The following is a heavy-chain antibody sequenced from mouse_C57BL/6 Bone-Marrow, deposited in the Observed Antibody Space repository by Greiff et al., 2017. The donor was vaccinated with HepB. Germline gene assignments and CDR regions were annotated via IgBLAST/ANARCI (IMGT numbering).Heavy chain of an antibody. V-gene: IGHV3-1*01. Sequence: EVQGVESGPGMVKPSQSLSLTCTVTGYSITSGYDWHWIRHFPGNKLEWMGYISYSGSTNYNPSLKSRISITHDTSKNHFFLKLNSVTTEDTATYYCARDGYDGYYFDYWGQGTTLTVSS. CDR3: ARDGYDGYYFDY. CDR2: ISYSGST. J-gene: IGHJ2*01. D-gene: IGHD2-2*01. CDR1: GYSITSGYD.